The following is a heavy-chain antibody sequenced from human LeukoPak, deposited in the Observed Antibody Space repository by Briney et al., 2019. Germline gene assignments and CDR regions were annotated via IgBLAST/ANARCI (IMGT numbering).Heavy chain of an antibody. CDR1: GFTFRTYG. J-gene: IGHJ6*02. D-gene: IGHD5-24*01. V-gene: IGHV3-23*01. Sequence: GGSLRLSCAASGFTFRTYGMHWVRQAPGKGLESISSISTTGDRTYYADSVKGRFAISRDNSKNTLYLQMNSLRAEDTAVYYCAKILERELQYYYYGMDVWGQGTSVTVSS. CDR2: ISTTGDRT. CDR3: AKILERELQYYYYGMDV.